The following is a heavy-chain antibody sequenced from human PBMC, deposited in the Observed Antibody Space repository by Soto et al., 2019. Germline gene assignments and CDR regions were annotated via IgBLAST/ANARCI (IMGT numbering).Heavy chain of an antibody. J-gene: IGHJ6*02. V-gene: IGHV1-18*04. D-gene: IGHD1-26*01. CDR2: ISAYNGNT. CDR1: GYTFTSYG. Sequence: ASVKVSCKASGYTFTSYGISWVRQAPGQGLEWMGWISAYNGNTNYAQKLQGRVTMTTDTSTSTAYMELRSLRSDDTAVYYCARFSYPGLYYYYYGMDVWGQGTTVTVSS. CDR3: ARFSYPGLYYYYYGMDV.